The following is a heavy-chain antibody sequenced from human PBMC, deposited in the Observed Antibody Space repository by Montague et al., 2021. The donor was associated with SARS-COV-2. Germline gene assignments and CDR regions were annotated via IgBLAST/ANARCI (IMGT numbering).Heavy chain of an antibody. CDR1: GFTFNTCD. CDR3: VRVLPSCRTRAFDM. D-gene: IGHD2-15*01. V-gene: IGHV3-33*08. Sequence: SLRLSCAASGFTFNTCDMHWVRQAPGKGLEWVALICGARCHINYADSVRGRFTISRDNGETTLSLQMTSLRGDDTAVYYCVRVLPSCRTRAFDMWGHGTMVTVSS. CDR2: ICGARCHI. J-gene: IGHJ3*02.